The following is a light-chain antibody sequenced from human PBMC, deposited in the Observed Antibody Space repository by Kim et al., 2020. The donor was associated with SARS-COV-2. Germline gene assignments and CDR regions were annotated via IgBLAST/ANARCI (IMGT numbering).Light chain of an antibody. CDR1: QSVTTW. J-gene: IGKJ2*01. Sequence: ASVGDRVTITCRATQSVTTWLAWYQQKPGKAPTLLIYAASSLQNGVSPRFSGTGFGTDFTLTIDNVQPDDFATYFCQQAGSLPYTFGQGTKVDIK. V-gene: IGKV1-12*01. CDR3: QQAGSLPYT. CDR2: AAS.